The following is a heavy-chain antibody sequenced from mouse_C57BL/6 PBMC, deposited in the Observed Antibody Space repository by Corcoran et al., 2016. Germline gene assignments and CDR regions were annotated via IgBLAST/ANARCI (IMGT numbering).Heavy chain of an antibody. CDR1: GYTFTTYG. V-gene: IGHV9-3*01. J-gene: IGHJ2*01. Sequence: QIQLVQSGPELKKPGETVKISCTASGYTFTTYGMSWVKQAPGQGLKWMGWINTYSGVPTYADDFKGRFAFSLETSASTAYLQINNLKNEDTATYFCARWAAVSTTGVPDDWGQGTTLTVSS. CDR2: INTYSGVP. CDR3: ARWAAVSTTGVPDD. D-gene: IGHD1-1*01.